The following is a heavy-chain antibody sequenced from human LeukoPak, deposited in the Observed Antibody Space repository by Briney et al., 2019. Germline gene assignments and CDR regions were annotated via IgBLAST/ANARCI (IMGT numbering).Heavy chain of an antibody. CDR2: IYYSGST. J-gene: IGHJ4*02. V-gene: IGHV4-39*07. CDR1: GGSISSSSYY. D-gene: IGHD1-26*01. Sequence: SETLSLTCTVSGGSISSSSYYWGWIRQPPGKGLEWIGSIYYSGSTYYNPSLKSRVTISVDTSKNQFSLKLSSVTAADTAVYYCSQWEQYYFDYWGQGTLVTVSS. CDR3: SQWEQYYFDY.